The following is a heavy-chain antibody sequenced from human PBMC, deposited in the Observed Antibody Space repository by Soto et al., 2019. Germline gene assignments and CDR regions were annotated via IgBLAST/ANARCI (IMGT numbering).Heavy chain of an antibody. CDR2: ISAYNGNT. D-gene: IGHD5-18*01. J-gene: IGHJ4*02. CDR3: ASSPGPIQLWKQFDY. V-gene: IGHV1-18*01. Sequence: ASVKVSCKASGYTFTSYGISWVRQAPGQGLEWMGWISAYNGNTNYAQKLQGRVTMTTDTSTSTAYMELRSLRSDDTAVYYCASSPGPIQLWKQFDYWGQGTLVTVS. CDR1: GYTFTSYG.